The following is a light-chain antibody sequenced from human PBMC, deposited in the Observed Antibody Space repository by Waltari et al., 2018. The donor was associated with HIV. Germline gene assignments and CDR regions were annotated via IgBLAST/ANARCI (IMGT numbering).Light chain of an antibody. CDR2: GVS. V-gene: IGLV2-14*01. J-gene: IGLJ2*01. CDR1: GSDIGLYDL. Sequence: QSALTQPASLSGSPGQSITIPCSGTGSDIGLYDLVPWYRQEPGKAPRLLIYGVSNRPSEISRRFSGSKARTTASLTISALQADDEGDYYCSAYTMSGSLVFGGGTKLTVL. CDR3: SAYTMSGSLV.